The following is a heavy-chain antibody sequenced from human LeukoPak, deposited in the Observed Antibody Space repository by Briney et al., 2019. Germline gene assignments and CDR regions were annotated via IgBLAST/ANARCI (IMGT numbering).Heavy chain of an antibody. CDR2: VYTSGRT. CDR1: GGSISGGNYY. J-gene: IGHJ4*02. CDR3: ARVSTLDGIVLDS. Sequence: PSETLSLTCTVSGGSISGGNYYWRWIRQPPGKGPYWIGRVYTSGRTNYNPSLRNRVSMSLDTSKNQFSLTLNSVTAADTAVYYCARVSTLDGIVLDSWGQGILVTVSP. V-gene: IGHV4-61*02. D-gene: IGHD2-15*01.